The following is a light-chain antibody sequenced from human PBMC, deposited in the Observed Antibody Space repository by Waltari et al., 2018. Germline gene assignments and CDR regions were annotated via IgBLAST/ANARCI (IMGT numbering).Light chain of an antibody. V-gene: IGLV7-46*01. Sequence: QAVVTQEPSLTVSPGGTVTLPCASSTGPVTRGHYPYWFQKKPGQAPRTRIYATSKRHSWTPVRFSCSLLGGKAALTLSGAQPDDEADYYCLISFGGAEEIFGGGTKLTVL. CDR2: ATS. CDR1: TGPVTRGHY. J-gene: IGLJ2*01. CDR3: LISFGGAEEI.